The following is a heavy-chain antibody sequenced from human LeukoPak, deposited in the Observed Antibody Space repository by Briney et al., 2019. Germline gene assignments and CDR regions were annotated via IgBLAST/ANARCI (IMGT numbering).Heavy chain of an antibody. CDR1: GYTLTELS. CDR3: ATDWKKASSLKDDY. CDR2: FDPEDGET. V-gene: IGHV1-24*01. D-gene: IGHD6-13*01. J-gene: IGHJ4*02. Sequence: GASVKVSCKVSGYTLTELSMHWVRQAPGKGLEWMGGFDPEDGETIYAQKFQGRVTMTEDTSTDTAYMELSSLRSEDTAVYYCATDWKKASSLKDDYWGQGTLVTVSS.